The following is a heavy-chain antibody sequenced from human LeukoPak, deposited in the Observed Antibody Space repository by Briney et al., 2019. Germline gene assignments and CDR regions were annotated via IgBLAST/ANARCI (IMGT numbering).Heavy chain of an antibody. CDR1: GGSISSYY. Sequence: SETLSLTCTVSGGSISSYYWSWIRQPPGKGLEWIGYIYYSGSTNYNPSLKSRVTLSVDTSKNQFSLKLSSVTAADTAVYYCARAIVVVPAASTGWFDPWGQGTLVTVSS. J-gene: IGHJ5*02. V-gene: IGHV4-59*01. D-gene: IGHD2-2*01. CDR2: IYYSGST. CDR3: ARAIVVVPAASTGWFDP.